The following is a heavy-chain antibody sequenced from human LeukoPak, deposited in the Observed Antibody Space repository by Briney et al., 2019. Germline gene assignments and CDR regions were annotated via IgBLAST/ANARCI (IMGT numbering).Heavy chain of an antibody. CDR1: GFTFSSYG. CDR3: AKDLPYCGGDCYSGYFDY. D-gene: IGHD2-21*02. V-gene: IGHV3-23*01. J-gene: IGHJ4*02. CDR2: ISGSGNRT. Sequence: GGSLRLSCAASGFTFSSYGMNWVRQAPGKGLEWVSAISGSGNRTFYADSVKGRFTISRDNSKNTLYLQMNSLRAEDTAVYYCAKDLPYCGGDCYSGYFDYWGQGTLVTVSS.